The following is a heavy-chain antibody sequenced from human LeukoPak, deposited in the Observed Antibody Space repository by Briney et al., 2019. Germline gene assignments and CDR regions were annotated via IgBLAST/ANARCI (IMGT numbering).Heavy chain of an antibody. Sequence: ASVKVSCKASGYTFTSYYMHWVRQAPGQGLEWMGIINPSGGSTSYAQKFQGRVTMTRDTSTSTVYMELSSLRSDDTAVYYCARDRDDSSGYYRETLFDYWGQGALVTVSS. D-gene: IGHD3-22*01. J-gene: IGHJ4*02. CDR3: ARDRDDSSGYYRETLFDY. CDR1: GYTFTSYY. CDR2: INPSGGST. V-gene: IGHV1-46*01.